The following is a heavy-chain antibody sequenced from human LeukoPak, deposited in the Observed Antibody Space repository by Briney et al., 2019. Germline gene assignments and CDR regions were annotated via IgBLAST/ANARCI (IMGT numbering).Heavy chain of an antibody. CDR1: GFTFSNYW. CDR2: IKQDGSEK. CDR3: ARVLLIPSYAFDI. J-gene: IGHJ3*02. D-gene: IGHD2/OR15-2a*01. V-gene: IGHV3-7*04. Sequence: PGGSLRLSCAASGFTFSNYWMTCVRQAPGKGLEWVANIKQDGSEKYYVDSVKGRFTISRDNAKNSLYLQMNSLRAEDTAVYYCARVLLIPSYAFDIWGQGTMVTVSS.